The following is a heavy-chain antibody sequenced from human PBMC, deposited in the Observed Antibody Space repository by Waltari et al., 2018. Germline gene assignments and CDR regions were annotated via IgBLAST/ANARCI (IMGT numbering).Heavy chain of an antibody. J-gene: IGHJ4*02. CDR1: CGSLSCYY. CDR2: IYYSGKT. CDR3: AALGAYDILTGYCDSDY. Sequence: VQLQASGPGLVKPSATLSLPCTFPCGSLSCYYFTLIRHPPGKGLEWIGYIYYSGKTNEKPSQKSRVTRSVDTSKNQFCLKLSSVTAADTAVYYWAALGAYDILTGYCDSDYWGQGTLVTVSS. D-gene: IGHD3-9*01. V-gene: IGHV4-59*12.